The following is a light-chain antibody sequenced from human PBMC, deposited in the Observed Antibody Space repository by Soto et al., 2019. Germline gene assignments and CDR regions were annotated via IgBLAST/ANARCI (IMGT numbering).Light chain of an antibody. CDR1: SSGVGGYNY. Sequence: QSALTQPVSVSGSPGQSITISCTGTSSGVGGYNYVSWYQQHPGKAPKLMIYEVSNRPSGVSNRFSGSKSGNTASLTISGLQAEDEADYYCSSYTSSSTLVFGGGTKLTVL. J-gene: IGLJ2*01. CDR3: SSYTSSSTLV. CDR2: EVS. V-gene: IGLV2-14*01.